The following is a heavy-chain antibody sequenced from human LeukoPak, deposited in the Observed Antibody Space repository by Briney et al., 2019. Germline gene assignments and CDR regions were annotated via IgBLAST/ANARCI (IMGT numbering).Heavy chain of an antibody. CDR1: GLTFSSSG. CDR2: ISYDGNYK. J-gene: IGHJ4*02. D-gene: IGHD4-17*01. Sequence: PGGSLRLSCAASGLTFSSSGMHWVRQAPGKRLEWVAVISYDGNYKNYADSVKGRFTISRDNSKNTLYLQMNSLRAEDTAVYYCANLYGDSPDFWGQGTLLTVSS. V-gene: IGHV3-30*18. CDR3: ANLYGDSPDF.